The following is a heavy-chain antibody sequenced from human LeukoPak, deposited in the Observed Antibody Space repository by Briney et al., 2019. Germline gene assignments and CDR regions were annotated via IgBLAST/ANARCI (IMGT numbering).Heavy chain of an antibody. V-gene: IGHV4-59*13. CDR2: IYYSGST. CDR3: ARGEDSSGYYPYYFDC. CDR1: GDSITSYY. Sequence: PSETPSLTCTVSGDSITSYYWSWIRQPPGKGLEWIGYIYYSGSTNYNPSLKSRVAISVDTSTNQFSLKLTSVTAADTAVYYCARGEDSSGYYPYYFDCWGQGTLVTVSS. D-gene: IGHD3-22*01. J-gene: IGHJ4*02.